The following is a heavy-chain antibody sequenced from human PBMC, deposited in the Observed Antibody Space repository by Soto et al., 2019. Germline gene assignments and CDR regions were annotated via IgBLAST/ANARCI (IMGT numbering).Heavy chain of an antibody. CDR1: GFTFRSYW. J-gene: IGHJ5*02. CDR2: INSDGSST. V-gene: IGHV3-74*01. CDR3: TRGGSHQGARVFDP. Sequence: EVQLVESGGGLVQPGGSLRLSCAASGFTFRSYWMHWVRQAPGQGLVWVSRINSDGSSTNYADSVKGRFTISRDNAKNTLYLQMNSLRAEDTAVYYCTRGGSHQGARVFDPWGQGTLVTVSS. D-gene: IGHD2-15*01.